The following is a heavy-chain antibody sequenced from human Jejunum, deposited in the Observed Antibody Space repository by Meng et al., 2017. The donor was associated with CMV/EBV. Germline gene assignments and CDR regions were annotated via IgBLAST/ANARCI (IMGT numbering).Heavy chain of an antibody. CDR2: IYTSGST. Sequence: HVLLQESGPGLVKSSETLSFTCFVSAGPISGYYWSWIRQPAGKGLEWIGRIYTSGSTHYNPSLKSRLTMSVDLAKNQISLKLSSVTAADTAVYYCARESGSYYWFDPWGQGTLVTVSS. CDR3: ARESGSYYWFDP. CDR1: AGPISGYY. V-gene: IGHV4-4*07. J-gene: IGHJ5*02. D-gene: IGHD1-26*01.